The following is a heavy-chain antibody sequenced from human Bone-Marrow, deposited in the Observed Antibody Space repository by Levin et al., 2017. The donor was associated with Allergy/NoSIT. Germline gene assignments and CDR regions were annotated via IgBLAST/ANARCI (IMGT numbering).Heavy chain of an antibody. J-gene: IGHJ4*02. Sequence: GASVKVSCKASGYTFPTYYIHWVRQAPGQGLEWMGVINPNGGNTNYAQKFQGRVTMTRDTSTGTVYMELSSLRSEDTAVYYCARDGRVTYYADDSGYYLDYWGQGAPVTISS. CDR2: INPNGGNT. CDR1: GYTFPTYY. V-gene: IGHV1-46*01. D-gene: IGHD3-22*01. CDR3: ARDGRVTYYADDSGYYLDY.